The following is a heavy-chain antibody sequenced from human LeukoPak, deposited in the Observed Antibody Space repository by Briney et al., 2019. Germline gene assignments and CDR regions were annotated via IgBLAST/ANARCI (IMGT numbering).Heavy chain of an antibody. CDR1: GGSINNHY. J-gene: IGHJ3*02. Sequence: SETLSLTCIVSGGSINNHYWTWIRQTPGKGLEWIGDIHYTGTTKYNPSLKSRVTISVDTSKNQFSLKLSSVTAADTAVYYCARRTLLRGDAFDIWGQGTMVTVSS. CDR3: ARRTLLRGDAFDI. CDR2: IHYTGTT. D-gene: IGHD3-10*01. V-gene: IGHV4-59*08.